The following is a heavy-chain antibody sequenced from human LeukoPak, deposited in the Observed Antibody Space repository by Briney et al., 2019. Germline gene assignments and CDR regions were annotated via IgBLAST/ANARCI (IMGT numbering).Heavy chain of an antibody. CDR1: GGSISSYY. V-gene: IGHV4-59*08. J-gene: IGHJ4*02. D-gene: IGHD4-23*01. Sequence: PSETLPLTCTVSGGSISSYYWSWIRQPPGKGLEWIGYIYYSGSTNYNPSLKSRVTISVDTSKNQFSLKLSSVTAADTAVYYCARHKSGVVTYFDYWGQGTLVTVSS. CDR3: ARHKSGVVTYFDY. CDR2: IYYSGST.